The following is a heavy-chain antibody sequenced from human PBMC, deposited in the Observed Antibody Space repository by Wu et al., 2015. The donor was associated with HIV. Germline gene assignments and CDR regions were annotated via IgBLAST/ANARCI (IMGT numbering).Heavy chain of an antibody. Sequence: QVQLMQSGAEVKKPGASVKVSCKASGYTFSDYYLHWIRQAPGQGLEWMGWINPKDGATDFARKFQGRVTMTRDTSFSTAYMNLISLTSDDTAVYYCARGNYDFWAAHFADNWFDPWGQGTLVTVSS. CDR1: GYTFSDYY. CDR2: INPKDGAT. V-gene: IGHV1-2*02. D-gene: IGHD3-3*01. J-gene: IGHJ5*02. CDR3: ARGNYDFWAAHFADNWFDP.